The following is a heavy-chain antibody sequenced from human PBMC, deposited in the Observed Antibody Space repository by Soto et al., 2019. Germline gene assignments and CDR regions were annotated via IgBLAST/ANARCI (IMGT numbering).Heavy chain of an antibody. J-gene: IGHJ4*02. CDR3: TRGGDAYKNGH. CDR2: IYAGGST. V-gene: IGHV3-66*01. D-gene: IGHD2-21*01. Sequence: GGSLRLSCAASGFAVSSDYMSWVRQAPGQGLEWVSVIYAGGSTYYADSVKGRFIISRDNSKNTLYLQMDNLRAEDTAIYYCTRGGDAYKNGHWGQGTLVTVSS. CDR1: GFAVSSDY.